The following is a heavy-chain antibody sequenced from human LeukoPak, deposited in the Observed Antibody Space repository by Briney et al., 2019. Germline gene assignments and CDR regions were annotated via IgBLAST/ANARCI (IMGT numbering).Heavy chain of an antibody. V-gene: IGHV3-11*01. Sequence: PGGSLRLSCAASGFTFSDYYMNWIRQAPGKGLEWVSYISSSGSTIYYADSVKGRFTISRDNAKNSLYPQMNSLRAEDTAVYYCARVMILYYGMDVWGQGTTVTVSS. D-gene: IGHD3-16*01. J-gene: IGHJ6*02. CDR3: ARVMILYYGMDV. CDR2: ISSSGSTI. CDR1: GFTFSDYY.